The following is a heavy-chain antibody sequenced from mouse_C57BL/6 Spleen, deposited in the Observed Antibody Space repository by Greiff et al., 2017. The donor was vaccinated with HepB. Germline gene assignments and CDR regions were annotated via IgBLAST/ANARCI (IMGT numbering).Heavy chain of an antibody. CDR1: GFSLTSYG. CDR2: IWSDGST. J-gene: IGHJ4*01. D-gene: IGHD3-3*01. CDR3: ARHRGYPFYAMDY. V-gene: IGHV2-6-1*01. Sequence: QVQLKESGPGLVAPSQSLSITCTVSGFSLTSYGVHWVRQPPGKGLEWLVVIWSDGSTTYNSALKSRLSISKDNSKSQVFVKMNSLQTDDTAMYYCARHRGYPFYAMDYWGQGTSVTVSS.